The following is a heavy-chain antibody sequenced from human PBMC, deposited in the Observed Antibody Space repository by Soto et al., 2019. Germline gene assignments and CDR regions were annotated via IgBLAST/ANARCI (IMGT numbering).Heavy chain of an antibody. CDR2: ISAYNGNT. J-gene: IGHJ4*02. CDR3: ARALRALLWLGNFDY. D-gene: IGHD3-10*01. V-gene: IGHV1-18*01. Sequence: QVQLVQSGAEVKKPGASVKVSCKASGYTFTSYGISWVRQAPGQGLEWMGWISAYNGNTNYAQKLQGRVTMTTDTAXATADMERRSQRSDDTAVYYCARALRALLWLGNFDYGGQGTLVTVSS. CDR1: GYTFTSYG.